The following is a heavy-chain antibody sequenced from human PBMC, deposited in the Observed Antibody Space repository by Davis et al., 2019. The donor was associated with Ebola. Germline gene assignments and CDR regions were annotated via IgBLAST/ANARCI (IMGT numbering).Heavy chain of an antibody. CDR2: IKTEAEGGTR. CDR1: GFVFNNGW. Sequence: PGGSLRLSCSVSGFVFNNGWMSWVRQLPGMGLEWVGHIKTEAEGGTREYGAAVKGRFTISRDDSKNIAYLQMNSLRTEDSGIYYCRIEHFDHWGQGALVSVSS. V-gene: IGHV3-15*05. CDR3: RIEHFDH. J-gene: IGHJ4*02.